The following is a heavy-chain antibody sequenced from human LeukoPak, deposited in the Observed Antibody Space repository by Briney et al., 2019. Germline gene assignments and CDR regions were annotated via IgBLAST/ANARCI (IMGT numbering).Heavy chain of an antibody. Sequence: SETLSLTCTVSGGSISSYYWTWIRQPPGKGLEWIGYIYYSGTTNYNPSLKSRVTISIDTSKNQFSLRLTSVTAADTATYYCARETSLTGYASGLGFNYWGQGILVTVSS. D-gene: IGHD6-19*01. V-gene: IGHV4-59*01. CDR1: GGSISSYY. CDR2: IYYSGTT. CDR3: ARETSLTGYASGLGFNY. J-gene: IGHJ4*02.